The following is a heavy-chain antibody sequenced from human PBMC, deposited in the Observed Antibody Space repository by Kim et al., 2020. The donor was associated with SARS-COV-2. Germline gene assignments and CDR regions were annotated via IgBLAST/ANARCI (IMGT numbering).Heavy chain of an antibody. D-gene: IGHD2-15*01. Sequence: GESLKISCKGSGYSFTSYWISWVRQMPGKGLEWMGRIDPSDSYTNYSPSFQGHVTISADKSISTAYLQWSSLKASDTAMYYCARCLVVVAATQSFDPWGQGTLVTVSS. CDR1: GYSFTSYW. J-gene: IGHJ5*02. CDR3: ARCLVVVAATQSFDP. V-gene: IGHV5-10-1*01. CDR2: IDPSDSYT.